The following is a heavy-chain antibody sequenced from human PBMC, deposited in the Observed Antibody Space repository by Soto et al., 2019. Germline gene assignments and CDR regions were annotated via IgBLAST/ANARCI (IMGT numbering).Heavy chain of an antibody. CDR3: ARPPIEYCSGGSCYSQDY. CDR2: INHSGST. CDR1: GRSFCGYA. J-gene: IGHJ4*02. Sequence: SETMSLPCAVYGRSFCGYAGGWIRQPPRKELEWIGEINHSGSTNYNPSLKSRVTISVDTSKNQFSLKLSSVTAADTAVYYCARPPIEYCSGGSCYSQDYWGQGTLVTVSS. V-gene: IGHV4-34*01. D-gene: IGHD2-15*01.